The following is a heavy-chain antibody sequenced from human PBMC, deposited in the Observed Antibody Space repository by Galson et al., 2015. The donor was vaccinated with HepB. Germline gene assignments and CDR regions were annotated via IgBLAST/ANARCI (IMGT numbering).Heavy chain of an antibody. J-gene: IGHJ6*02. V-gene: IGHV5-10-1*01. D-gene: IGHD2-2*01. CDR1: GYSFTSYW. CDR2: IDPSDSYT. CDR3: ASGPLGYCSSTSCYAPPYYYYGMDV. Sequence: QSGAEVTKPGESLRISCKGSGYSFTSYWISWVRQMPGKGLEWMGRIDPSDSYTNYSPSFQGHVTISADKSISTAYLQWSSLKASDTAMYYCASGPLGYCSSTSCYAPPYYYYGMDVWGQGTTVTVSS.